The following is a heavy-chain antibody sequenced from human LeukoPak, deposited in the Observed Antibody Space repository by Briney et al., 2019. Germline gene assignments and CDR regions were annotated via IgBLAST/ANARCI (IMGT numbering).Heavy chain of an antibody. CDR1: GLTFSDHW. CDR3: ARERWNGGGYYLRY. V-gene: IGHV3-7*04. CDR2: IKQDGSET. D-gene: IGHD3-22*01. Sequence: GGSLRLSCAASGLTFSDHWMSWVRQAPGKGLEWVANIKQDGSETYYVDSVKGRFTISRDNAKNSLYLQMNSLRAEDTAVYYCARERWNGGGYYLRYWGQGTLVTVSS. J-gene: IGHJ4*02.